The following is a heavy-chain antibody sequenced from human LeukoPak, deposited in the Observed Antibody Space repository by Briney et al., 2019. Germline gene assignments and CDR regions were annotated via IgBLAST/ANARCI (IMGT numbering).Heavy chain of an antibody. CDR3: ARDMIVVVTHDAFDI. J-gene: IGHJ3*02. CDR2: IYYSGST. D-gene: IGHD3-22*01. CDR1: GGSISSYY. V-gene: IGHV4-59*12. Sequence: SETLSLTCTVSGGSISSYYWSWIRQPPGKGLEWIGSIYYSGSTYYNPSLKSRVTISVDTSKNQFSLKLSSVTAADTAVYYCARDMIVVVTHDAFDIWGQGTMVTVSS.